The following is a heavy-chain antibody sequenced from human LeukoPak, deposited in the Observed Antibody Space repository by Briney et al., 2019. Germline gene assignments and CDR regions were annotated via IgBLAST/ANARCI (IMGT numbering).Heavy chain of an antibody. J-gene: IGHJ4*02. D-gene: IGHD4-17*01. CDR3: TTVSYGDLYFDY. CDR1: GFTFSNAW. CDR2: IKSKTDGGTT. V-gene: IGHV3-15*01. Sequence: PGGSLRLSCAASGFTFSNAWMSWVRQAPGKGLEWVGRIKSKTDGGTTDYAAPVKGRFTISRDDSKNTLYLQMNRLKTEDTAVYYCTTVSYGDLYFDYWGQGTLVTVSS.